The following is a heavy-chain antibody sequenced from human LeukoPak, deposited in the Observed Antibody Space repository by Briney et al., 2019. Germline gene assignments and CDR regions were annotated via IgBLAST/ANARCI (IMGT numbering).Heavy chain of an antibody. J-gene: IGHJ3*02. V-gene: IGHV1-18*04. CDR2: ISAYNGNT. CDR3: AREWVPAAMYGDDAFDI. CDR1: GYTFTSYG. D-gene: IGHD2-2*01. Sequence: ASVKVSCKASGYTFTSYGISWVRQAPGQGLEWMGWISAYNGNTNYAQKLQGRVTMTTDTSTSTAYMELRSLRSDDTAVYYCAREWVPAAMYGDDAFDIWGQGTMVTVSS.